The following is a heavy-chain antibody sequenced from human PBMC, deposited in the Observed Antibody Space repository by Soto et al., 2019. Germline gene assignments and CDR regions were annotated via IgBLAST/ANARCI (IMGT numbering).Heavy chain of an antibody. V-gene: IGHV3-23*01. CDR1: AFTFSNYS. CDR3: AKGYSSTSSRYFDY. CDR2: ITGSGGST. J-gene: IGHJ4*02. Sequence: PGGSLILSCAASAFTFSNYSMSWVRQAPGKGLEWVSSITGSGGSTYYVDSVKGRFTISRDNSQNTLYLQINSLSAEDTAIFYCAKGYSSTSSRYFDYWGQGTLVTVSS. D-gene: IGHD6-13*01.